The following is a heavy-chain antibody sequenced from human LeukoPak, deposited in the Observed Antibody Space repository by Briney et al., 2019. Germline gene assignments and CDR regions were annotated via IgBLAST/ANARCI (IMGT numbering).Heavy chain of an antibody. Sequence: ASVKVSCKVSGYTLTELSMHWVRQAPGKGLEWMGGFDPEDGETIYAQKFQGRVTMTRNTSISTAYMELSSLRSEDTAVYYCARGEGNDDPGDYWGQGTLVTVSS. CDR1: GYTLTELS. CDR3: ARGEGNDDPGDY. J-gene: IGHJ4*02. CDR2: FDPEDGET. V-gene: IGHV1-24*01. D-gene: IGHD1-1*01.